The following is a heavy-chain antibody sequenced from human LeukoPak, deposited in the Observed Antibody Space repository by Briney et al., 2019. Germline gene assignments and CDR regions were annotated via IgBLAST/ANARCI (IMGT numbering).Heavy chain of an antibody. CDR2: INQDVSET. D-gene: IGHD4-23*01. CDR1: GFTFSSYW. J-gene: IGHJ4*02. Sequence: GGSLGLSCAASGFTFSSYWMSWVRQAPGKGLEWVANINQDVSETNYVDSVKGRFTISRDNAKNSLYLQMTSLRVEDTAVYYCARDRGYSSFDYWGQGTLVTVSS. CDR3: ARDRGYSSFDY. V-gene: IGHV3-7*01.